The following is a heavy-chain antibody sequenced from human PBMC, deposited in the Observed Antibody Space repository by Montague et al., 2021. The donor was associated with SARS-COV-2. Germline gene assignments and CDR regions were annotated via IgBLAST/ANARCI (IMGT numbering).Heavy chain of an antibody. CDR1: GYTFSSYG. J-gene: IGHJ6*03. CDR3: AKEFIYYYYMDV. CDR2: ISYDGSNK. Sequence: SLRLSCAASGYTFSSYGMHWVRRAPGKGLEWVAVISYDGSNKYYADSVKGRFTISRDNSKNTLYLQMNSLRAEDTAVYYCAKEFIYYYYMDVWGKGTTVTVSS. V-gene: IGHV3-30*18.